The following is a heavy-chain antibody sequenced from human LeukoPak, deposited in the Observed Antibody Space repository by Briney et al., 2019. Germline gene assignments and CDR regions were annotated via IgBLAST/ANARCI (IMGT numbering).Heavy chain of an antibody. CDR3: AREIRRIMITFFDY. Sequence: PGGSLRLSCAASGFTFSNFGMNWVRQAPGKGLEWVSFISSISPYIYYADSVKGRFTISRDDAKNSLYLQMNSLRAEDSAVYYCAREIRRIMITFFDYWGQGTLVTVSS. V-gene: IGHV3-21*06. D-gene: IGHD3-16*01. CDR2: ISSISPYI. J-gene: IGHJ4*02. CDR1: GFTFSNFG.